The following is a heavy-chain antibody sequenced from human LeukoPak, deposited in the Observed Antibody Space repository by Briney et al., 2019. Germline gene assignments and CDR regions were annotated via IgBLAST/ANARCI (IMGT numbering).Heavy chain of an antibody. CDR3: ARDFPSVRRDGYNSDY. CDR1: GYTLTELS. CDR2: FDPEDGET. J-gene: IGHJ4*02. V-gene: IGHV1-24*01. D-gene: IGHD5-24*01. Sequence: ASVKVSCKVSGYTLTELSMHWVRQAPGKGLEWMGGFDPEDGETIYAQKFQGRVTMTEDTSTDTAYMELSSLRSEDTAVYYCARDFPSVRRDGYNSDYWGQGTLVTVSS.